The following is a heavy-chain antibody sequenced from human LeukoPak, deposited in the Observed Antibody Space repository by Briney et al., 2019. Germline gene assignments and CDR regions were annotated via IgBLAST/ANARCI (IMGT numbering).Heavy chain of an antibody. CDR3: ARGRRGSFSSSWQNHIDY. CDR2: INHSGST. CDR1: GGSFSGYY. V-gene: IGHV4-34*01. D-gene: IGHD6-13*01. J-gene: IGHJ4*02. Sequence: SETLSRTCAVYGGSFSGYYWSWIRQPPGKGLEWIGEINHSGSTNYNPSLKSRVTISVDTSKNQFSLKLSSVTAADTAVYYCARGRRGSFSSSWQNHIDYWGQGTLVTVSS.